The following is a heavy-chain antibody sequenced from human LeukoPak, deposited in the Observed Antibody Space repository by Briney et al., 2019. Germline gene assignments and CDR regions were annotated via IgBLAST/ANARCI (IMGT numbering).Heavy chain of an antibody. V-gene: IGHV4-61*01. CDR3: ARDVAVASYYYYYGLDV. CDR2: IYYSGST. J-gene: IGHJ6*02. Sequence: TSETLSLTCTVSGGSVSSGSYYWSWIRQPPGMGLEWIGYIYYSGSTNYNSSLKSRVTISVDTSKNQFSLKLSSVTAADTAVYYCARDVAVASYYYYYGLDVWGQGTTVTVSS. CDR1: GGSVSSGSYY. D-gene: IGHD6-19*01.